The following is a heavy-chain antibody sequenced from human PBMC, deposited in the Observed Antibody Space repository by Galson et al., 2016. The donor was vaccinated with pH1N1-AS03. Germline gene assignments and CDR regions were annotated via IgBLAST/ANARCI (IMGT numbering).Heavy chain of an antibody. CDR2: INPDSGGT. J-gene: IGHJ4*02. D-gene: IGHD6-19*01. Sequence: SVKVSCKASGDTFKTYSISWVRQAPGQGLEWMGWINPDSGGTHYAQKFQGRVTLTRATSISTAYMELTRLKSNDTAVYFCARVVLGTSGHHYWGQGTLVTVSS. V-gene: IGHV1-2*02. CDR3: ARVVLGTSGHHY. CDR1: GDTFKTYS.